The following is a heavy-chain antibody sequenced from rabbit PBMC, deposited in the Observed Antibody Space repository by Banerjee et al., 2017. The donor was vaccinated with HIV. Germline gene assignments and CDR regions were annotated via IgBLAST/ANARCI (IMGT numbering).Heavy chain of an antibody. CDR1: GFSFSSNYW. CDR2: IGAGSGSA. J-gene: IGHJ3*01. Sequence: QEQLEESGGDLVKPEGSLTLTCTASGFSFSSNYWLCWVRQAPGKGLEWIACIGAGSGSAYYATWAKGRFTISKTSSTTVTLQMTSLTAADTATYFCARELADYTGYNYATRLDLWGPGTLVTVS. V-gene: IGHV1S45*01. D-gene: IGHD7-1*01. CDR3: ARELADYTGYNYATRLDL.